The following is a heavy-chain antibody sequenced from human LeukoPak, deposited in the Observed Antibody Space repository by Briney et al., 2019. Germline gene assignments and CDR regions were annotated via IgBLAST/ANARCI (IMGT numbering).Heavy chain of an antibody. Sequence: GGSLRLSCAASGFTLSSYWMSWVRQASGKGLEWVANIKQDGSEKYYVDSVKGRFTISRDNAKNSLYLQMNSLRAEDTAVYYCARYDILTGGGYCYWGQGTLVTVSS. CDR1: GFTLSSYW. V-gene: IGHV3-7*01. CDR3: ARYDILTGGGYCY. J-gene: IGHJ4*02. CDR2: IKQDGSEK. D-gene: IGHD3-9*01.